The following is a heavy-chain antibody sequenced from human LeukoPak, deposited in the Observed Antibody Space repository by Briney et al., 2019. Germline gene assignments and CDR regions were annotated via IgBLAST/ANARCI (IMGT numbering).Heavy chain of an antibody. D-gene: IGHD2-8*01. CDR1: GGTFSSYA. V-gene: IGHV1-69*05. J-gene: IGHJ4*02. CDR3: ARAGPLAYCTNGVCSDFDY. Sequence: ASVKVSCKASGGTFSSYAISWVRQAPGQGLEWMGGIIPIFGTANCAQKFQGRVTITTDESTSTAYMELSSLRSEDTAVYYCARAGPLAYCTNGVCSDFDYWGQGTLVTVSS. CDR2: IIPIFGTA.